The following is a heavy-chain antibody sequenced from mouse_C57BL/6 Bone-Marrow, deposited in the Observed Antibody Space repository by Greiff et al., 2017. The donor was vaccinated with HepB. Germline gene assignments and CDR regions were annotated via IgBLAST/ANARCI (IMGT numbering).Heavy chain of an antibody. CDR2: IHPNSGST. J-gene: IGHJ1*03. V-gene: IGHV1-64*01. CDR1: GYTFTSYW. CDR3: ASYGPPYWYFDV. Sequence: VKLQESGAELVKPGASVKLSCKASGYTFTSYWMHWVKQRPGQGLEWIGMIHPNSGSTNYNEKFKSKATLTVDKSSSTAYMQLSSLTSEDSAVYYCASYGPPYWYFDVWGTGTTVTVSS. D-gene: IGHD1-1*01.